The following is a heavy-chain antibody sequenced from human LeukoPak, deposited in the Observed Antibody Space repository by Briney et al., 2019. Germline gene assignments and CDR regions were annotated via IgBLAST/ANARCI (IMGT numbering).Heavy chain of an antibody. D-gene: IGHD2-2*01. CDR3: ARLGYCSSISCIDAFDI. J-gene: IGHJ3*02. CDR1: GGTFSSYA. CDR2: IIPIFGTA. Sequence: GSSVKVSCKASGGTFSSYAISWVRQAPGQGLEWMGGIIPIFGTANYAQKFQGRVTITADESTSTAYMELSSLRSEDTAVYYCARLGYCSSISCIDAFDICGQGTMVTVSS. V-gene: IGHV1-69*01.